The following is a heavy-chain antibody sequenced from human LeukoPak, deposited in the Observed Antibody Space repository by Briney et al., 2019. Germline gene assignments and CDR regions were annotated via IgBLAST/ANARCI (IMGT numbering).Heavy chain of an antibody. CDR2: ISYAGSP. Sequence: PSETLSLTCTVSGVSISSSGSYWAWIRQPPGKGLDWIGTISYAGSPNYNPSLNSRVTMSSDTSSNQFSLRLSSVTAADTAVYYCASHFLGGRDTAMAKALRSAFDIWGQGTMVTVSS. D-gene: IGHD5-18*01. V-gene: IGHV4-39*07. CDR1: GVSISSSGSY. J-gene: IGHJ3*02. CDR3: ASHFLGGRDTAMAKALRSAFDI.